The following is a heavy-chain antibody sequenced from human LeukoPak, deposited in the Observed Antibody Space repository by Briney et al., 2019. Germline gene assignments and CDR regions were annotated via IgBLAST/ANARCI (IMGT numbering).Heavy chain of an antibody. Sequence: GGSLRLSCAASEFSFSTYAMTWVRQAPGKGLEWVSTISGNGGNTYYADSVKGRFTISRDNSKNTLYLQMNSLRAEDTAVYYCAKVEGYYYDSSGYSADWGQGTLVTVSS. V-gene: IGHV3-23*01. J-gene: IGHJ4*02. CDR3: AKVEGYYYDSSGYSAD. CDR1: EFSFSTYA. CDR2: ISGNGGNT. D-gene: IGHD3-22*01.